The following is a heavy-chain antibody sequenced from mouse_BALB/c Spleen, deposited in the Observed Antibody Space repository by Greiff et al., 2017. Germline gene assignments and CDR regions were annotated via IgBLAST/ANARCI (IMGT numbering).Heavy chain of an antibody. V-gene: IGHV1-7*01. D-gene: IGHD1-2*01. CDR2: INPSTGYT. CDR1: GYTFTSYW. CDR3: AKYGYYFDY. J-gene: IGHJ2*01. Sequence: LVESGAELAKPGASVKMSCKASGYTFTSYWMHWVKQRPGQGLEWIGYINPSTGYTEYNQKFKDKATLTADKSSSTAYMQLSSLTSEDSAVYYCAKYGYYFDYWGQGTTLTVSS.